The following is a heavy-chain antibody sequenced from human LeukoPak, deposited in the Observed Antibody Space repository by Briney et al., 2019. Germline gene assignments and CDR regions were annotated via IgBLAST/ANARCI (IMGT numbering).Heavy chain of an antibody. D-gene: IGHD3-10*01. Sequence: TSGGSLRLSCAASGFTFSTYSMNWIRQPPGKGLEWIGEINHSGSTNYNPSLKSRATISVDTSKNQFSLNLRSVTAADTAIYYCGSLHQVRGLTVFDHWGQGSLVTVSS. CDR3: GSLHQVRGLTVFDH. J-gene: IGHJ4*02. CDR2: INHSGST. CDR1: GFTFSTYS. V-gene: IGHV4-34*01.